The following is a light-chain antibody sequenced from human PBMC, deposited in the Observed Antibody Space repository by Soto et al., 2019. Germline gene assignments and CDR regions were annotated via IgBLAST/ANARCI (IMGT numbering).Light chain of an antibody. CDR1: QTMYSY. J-gene: IGKJ1*01. V-gene: IGKV1-8*01. Sequence: AVQMTQSPSSVSGPTVGRFTSSLLATQTMYSYLAWYQQKPGKPPNLLIYAASTLQSGVPSRFSGSGSGTDFTLTIGSLQPEDFAAYYCQHSYTNPRTFGQGIKVDI. CDR2: AAS. CDR3: QHSYTNPRT.